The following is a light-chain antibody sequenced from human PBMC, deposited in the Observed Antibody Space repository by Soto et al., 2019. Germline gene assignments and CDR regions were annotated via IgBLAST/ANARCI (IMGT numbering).Light chain of an antibody. CDR1: QTVSNK. Sequence: EIVLTQSPATLSSSPGERATLSCRASQTVSNKLAWYQHKPGQAPRLLIYDTSNRATGIPARFSGSGSGTDFTLTISSLEPEDFAVYYCHQRKSWPRTFGQGTKVDIK. V-gene: IGKV3-11*01. CDR2: DTS. J-gene: IGKJ1*01. CDR3: HQRKSWPRT.